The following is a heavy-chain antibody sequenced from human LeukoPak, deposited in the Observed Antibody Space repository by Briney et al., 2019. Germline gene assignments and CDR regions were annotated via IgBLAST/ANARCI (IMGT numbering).Heavy chain of an antibody. D-gene: IGHD6-13*01. J-gene: IGHJ3*02. CDR3: ARENSYSSSWTDAFDI. Sequence: SVKVSCKASGGTFSSYAISWVRQAPGQGLEWMGSIIPIFGTANYAQKFQGRVTITTDESTSTAYMELSSLRSEDTAVYYCARENSYSSSWTDAFDIWGQGTMVTVSS. CDR2: IIPIFGTA. V-gene: IGHV1-69*05. CDR1: GGTFSSYA.